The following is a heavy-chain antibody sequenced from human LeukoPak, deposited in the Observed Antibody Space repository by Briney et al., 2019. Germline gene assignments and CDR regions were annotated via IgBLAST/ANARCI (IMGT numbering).Heavy chain of an antibody. CDR2: ISSSSSYI. CDR3: ARVVGDYPYYYYYYMDV. J-gene: IGHJ6*03. D-gene: IGHD4-17*01. CDR1: GFTFSSYS. Sequence: GGSLRLSCAASGFTFSSYSMNWVRQAPGKGLEWVSSISSSSSYIYYADSVKGRFTISRDNAKNSLYLQMNSLRAEDTAVYYCARVVGDYPYYYYYYMDVWGKGTTVTISS. V-gene: IGHV3-21*01.